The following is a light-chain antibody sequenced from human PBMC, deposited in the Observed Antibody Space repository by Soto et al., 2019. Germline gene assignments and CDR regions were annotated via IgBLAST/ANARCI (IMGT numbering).Light chain of an antibody. CDR3: QQSYRTPWT. V-gene: IGKV1-39*01. Sequence: DIQMTQSPSSLSASVGNRVTITCQASQDIATYLNWYQQKPGKAPNLLIYDASNLQSGVPSRFSGSGSGTGFTLTISRLQPEVLAIYYCQQSYRTPWTFGQGTKVDIK. CDR1: QDIATY. CDR2: DAS. J-gene: IGKJ1*01.